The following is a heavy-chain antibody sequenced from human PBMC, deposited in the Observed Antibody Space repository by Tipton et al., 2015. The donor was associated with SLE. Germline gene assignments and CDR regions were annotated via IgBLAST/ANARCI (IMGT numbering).Heavy chain of an antibody. Sequence: TLSLTCTVSGGSISSYYWSWIRQPAGGGLEWIGRIYTNENTNYNPSLKSRVTMSVDTSKNHFSLKLTSVTDADTAIYYCARNKATPDYWGQGTLVTVSS. CDR1: GGSISSYY. J-gene: IGHJ4*02. V-gene: IGHV4-4*07. CDR2: IYTNENT. CDR3: ARNKATPDY. D-gene: IGHD4-23*01.